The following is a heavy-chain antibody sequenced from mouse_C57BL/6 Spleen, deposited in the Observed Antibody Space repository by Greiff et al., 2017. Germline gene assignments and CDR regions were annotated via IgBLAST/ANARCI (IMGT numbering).Heavy chain of an antibody. Sequence: QVQLQQSGAELVKPGASVKISCKASGYAFSSYWMNWVKQRPGKGLEWIGQIYPGDGDTNYNGKFKGKATLTAVKSSSTAYMQLSSLTSEDSAVYFCARSGWLLDWYFDVWGTGTTVTVSS. D-gene: IGHD2-3*01. CDR2: IYPGDGDT. CDR1: GYAFSSYW. J-gene: IGHJ1*03. CDR3: ARSGWLLDWYFDV. V-gene: IGHV1-80*01.